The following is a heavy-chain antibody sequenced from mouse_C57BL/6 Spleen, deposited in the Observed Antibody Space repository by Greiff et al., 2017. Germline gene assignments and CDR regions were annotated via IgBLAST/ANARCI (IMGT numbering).Heavy chain of an antibody. D-gene: IGHD1-1*01. Sequence: QVQLKQSGPGLVQPSQSLSITCTASGFSLTSYGVHWVRQSPGKGLEWLGVIWSGGSTAYNAAFMSRLSITKDNSKSQVFFKMNSLQADDTAIYYCAKKESSSSAMDYWGQGTSVTVSS. J-gene: IGHJ4*01. V-gene: IGHV2-5*01. CDR2: IWSGGST. CDR3: AKKESSSSAMDY. CDR1: GFSLTSYG.